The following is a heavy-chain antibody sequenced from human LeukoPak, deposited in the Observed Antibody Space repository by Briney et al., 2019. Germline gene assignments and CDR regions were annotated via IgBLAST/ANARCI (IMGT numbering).Heavy chain of an antibody. Sequence: SGTLSLTCAVSGGSISSSNWWSWVRQPPGKGLEWIGEIYHSGSTNYNPSLKSRVTISVDKSKNQFSLKLSSVTAADTAVYYCARGGGLEGPYVPAAISDYYYYMDVWGKGTTVTVSS. CDR1: GGSISSSNW. CDR2: IYHSGST. V-gene: IGHV4-4*02. J-gene: IGHJ6*03. D-gene: IGHD2-2*02. CDR3: ARGGGLEGPYVPAAISDYYYYMDV.